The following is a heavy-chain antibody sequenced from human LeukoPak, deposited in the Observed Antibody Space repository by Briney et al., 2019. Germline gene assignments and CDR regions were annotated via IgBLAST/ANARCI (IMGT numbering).Heavy chain of an antibody. V-gene: IGHV1-18*01. CDR3: ARDEAVLWFGELLNY. D-gene: IGHD3-10*01. CDR1: GYTFTSCG. CDR2: ISAYNGNT. Sequence: GASVKVSCKASGYTFTSCGISWVRQAPGQGLEWMGWISAYNGNTNYAQKLQGRVTMTTDTSTSTAYMELRSLRSDDTAVYYCARDEAVLWFGELLNYWGQGTLVTVSS. J-gene: IGHJ4*02.